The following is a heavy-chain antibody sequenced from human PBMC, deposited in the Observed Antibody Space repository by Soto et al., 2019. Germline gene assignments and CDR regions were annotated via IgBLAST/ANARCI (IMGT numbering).Heavy chain of an antibody. CDR3: ANDHQSGYGFTQNAFDI. D-gene: IGHD5-12*01. CDR2: ISGSGGST. CDR1: GFTFSSYA. V-gene: IGHV3-23*01. J-gene: IGHJ3*02. Sequence: GGSLRLSCAASGFTFSSYAMSWVRQAPGKGLEWVSAISGSGGSTYYADSVKGRFTISRDNSKNTLYLQMNSLRAEDTAVYYCANDHQSGYGFTQNAFDIWGQGTMVTVSS.